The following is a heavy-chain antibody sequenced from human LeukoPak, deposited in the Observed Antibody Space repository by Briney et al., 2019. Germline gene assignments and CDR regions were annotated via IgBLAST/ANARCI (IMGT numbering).Heavy chain of an antibody. CDR2: ISGSGGST. D-gene: IGHD6-19*01. CDR3: AKPRKYSSGWTASDY. V-gene: IGHV3-23*01. CDR1: GLPFSSDV. Sequence: PGGSLRLSCAASGLPFSSDVMNWVRQAPGKGLEWVSAISGSGGSTYYADSVKGRFTISRDNSKNTLYLQMNSLRVEDTAVYYCAKPRKYSSGWTASDYWGQGTLVTVSS. J-gene: IGHJ4*02.